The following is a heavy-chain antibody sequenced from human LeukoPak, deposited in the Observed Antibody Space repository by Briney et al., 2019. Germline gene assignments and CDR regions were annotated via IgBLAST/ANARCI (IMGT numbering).Heavy chain of an antibody. D-gene: IGHD6-13*01. CDR2: IYTGGST. CDR1: GFTVSSNY. V-gene: IGHV3-66*01. CDR3: AREGIAAAGNFDC. J-gene: IGHJ4*02. Sequence: GGSLRLSCAAPGFTVSSNYMNWVRQAPGKGLEWVSVIYTGGSTYYADSVKGRFTISRDNSKNTLYLQMNSLRVEDTAVYYCAREGIAAAGNFDCWGQGTLVTVSS.